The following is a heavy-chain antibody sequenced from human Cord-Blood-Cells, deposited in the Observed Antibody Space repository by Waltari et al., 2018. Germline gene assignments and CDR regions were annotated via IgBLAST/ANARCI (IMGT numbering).Heavy chain of an antibody. D-gene: IGHD3-3*01. CDR1: GGSISSSSYY. J-gene: IGHJ3*02. Sequence: QLQLQESGPGLVKPSETLSLTCTVSGGSISSSSYYWGWIRQPPGKGLEWIGSIYYSGSTHHNPALKSRATIPVDTSKNQFSLKLSSVTAADTAVYYCARHESYYDDAFDIWGQGTMVTVSS. CDR3: ARHESYYDDAFDI. CDR2: IYYSGST. V-gene: IGHV4-39*01.